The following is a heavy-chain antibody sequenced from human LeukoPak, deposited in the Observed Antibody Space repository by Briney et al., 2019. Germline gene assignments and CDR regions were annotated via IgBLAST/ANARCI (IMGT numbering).Heavy chain of an antibody. Sequence: SETLSLTCTVSGGSISSYYWSWIQQPAGKGLEWIGRIYASGSTNYNPSLRSRVTMSVDTSKNQFSLKLSSVTAADTAIYYCASHCSSTNCYGVDYWGQGTLVTVSS. CDR3: ASHCSSTNCYGVDY. CDR2: IYASGST. D-gene: IGHD2-2*01. CDR1: GGSISSYY. J-gene: IGHJ4*02. V-gene: IGHV4-4*07.